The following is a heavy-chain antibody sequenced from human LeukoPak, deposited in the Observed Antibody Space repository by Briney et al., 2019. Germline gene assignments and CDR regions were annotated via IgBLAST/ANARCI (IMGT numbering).Heavy chain of an antibody. J-gene: IGHJ4*02. CDR3: ANNWAFDY. D-gene: IGHD1-1*01. CDR1: GFTFSNYA. V-gene: IGHV3-23*01. CDR2: ISSSGGST. Sequence: GGSLRLPCAVSGFTFSNYAMNWVRQAPGKGLEWVSTISSSGGSTYYADSVKGRFTISRDNSKNTLYLQMNSLRAEDTAVYYCANNWAFDYWGQGTLVTVSS.